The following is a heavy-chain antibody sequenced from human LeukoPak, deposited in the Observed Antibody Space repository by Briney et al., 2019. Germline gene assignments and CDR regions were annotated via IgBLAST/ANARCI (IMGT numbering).Heavy chain of an antibody. CDR3: ARDRGGWYFDY. J-gene: IGHJ4*02. Sequence: ASVKVSCKASGYTFTTYYIHWVRQAPGQGLEWVGIINPSAGSTNYAQKFQGRVTMTRDTSTSTLYMELSSLRSEDTAVYYCARDRGGWYFDYWGQGTLVTVSS. V-gene: IGHV1-46*01. D-gene: IGHD6-19*01. CDR2: INPSAGST. CDR1: GYTFTTYY.